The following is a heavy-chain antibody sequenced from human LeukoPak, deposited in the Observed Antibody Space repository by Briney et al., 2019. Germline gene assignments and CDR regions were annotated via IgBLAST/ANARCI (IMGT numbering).Heavy chain of an antibody. CDR2: INPNSGGT. J-gene: IGHJ3*02. V-gene: IGHV1-2*02. D-gene: IGHD2-15*01. CDR1: GYTFTGYY. Sequence: ASVKVSCKASGYTFTGYYMHWVRQAPGQGLEWMGWINPNSGGTNYAQKFQGRVTMTRDTSISTAYMELSRLRSDDTAVYYCAREVVAAHDAFDIWGQGTMVTVSS. CDR3: AREVVAAHDAFDI.